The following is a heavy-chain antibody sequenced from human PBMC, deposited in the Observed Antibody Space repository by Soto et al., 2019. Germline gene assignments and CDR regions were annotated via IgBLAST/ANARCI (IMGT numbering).Heavy chain of an antibody. CDR3: ARGGVSTRTFDY. CDR2: IYPSDSDN. V-gene: IGHV5-51*01. Sequence: GESLKISCKGSGYNFAGYWIAWVRQMPGKGLELMGIIYPSDSDNRYRPSFQGQVTISADKSISSVYLQWSSLRAADTAMYYCARGGVSTRTFDYWGQGTPVTVSS. J-gene: IGHJ4*02. CDR1: GYNFAGYW. D-gene: IGHD3-3*01.